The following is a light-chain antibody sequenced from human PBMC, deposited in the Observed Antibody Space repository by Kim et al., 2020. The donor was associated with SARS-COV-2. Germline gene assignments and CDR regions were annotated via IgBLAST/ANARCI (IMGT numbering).Light chain of an antibody. CDR3: ALYMGSDIGV. J-gene: IGLJ3*02. CDR2: STN. CDR1: SGSVSASYY. V-gene: IGLV8-61*01. Sequence: GGTVTITCGLSSGSVSASYYASWYKQTPGQTPRTLIYSTNTRSSGVPDRFSGSILGNKAALTITGAQADDESVYYCALYMGSDIGVFGGGTRLTV.